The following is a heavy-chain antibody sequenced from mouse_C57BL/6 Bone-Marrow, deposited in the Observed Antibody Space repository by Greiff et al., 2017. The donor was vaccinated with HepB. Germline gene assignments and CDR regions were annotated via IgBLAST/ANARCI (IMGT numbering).Heavy chain of an antibody. V-gene: IGHV5-15*04. J-gene: IGHJ4*01. Sequence: EVKVEESGGGLVQPGGSLKLSCAASGFTFSDYGMAWVRQAPRKGPEWVAFISNLAYSIYYADTVTGRFTISRENAKNTLYLEMSSLRSEDTAMYYCARQNYGSSYSYAMDYWGQGTSVTVSS. CDR1: GFTFSDYG. CDR3: ARQNYGSSYSYAMDY. D-gene: IGHD1-1*01. CDR2: ISNLAYSI.